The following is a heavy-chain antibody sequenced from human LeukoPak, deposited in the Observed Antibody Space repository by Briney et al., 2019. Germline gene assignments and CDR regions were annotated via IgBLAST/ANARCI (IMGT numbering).Heavy chain of an antibody. CDR1: GYTFTSYD. J-gene: IGHJ4*02. CDR3: ARGARGYCSGGSCLYDY. V-gene: IGHV1-8*01. CDR2: MNSNSRTT. Sequence: ASVKVSCKASGYTFTSYDINWVRQAAGQGLEWMGRMNSNSRTTGYAQNFPGGVTMTSTPSITTPYLELSSLRSEDTAVYYCARGARGYCSGGSCLYDYWGQGTLVTVSS. D-gene: IGHD2-15*01.